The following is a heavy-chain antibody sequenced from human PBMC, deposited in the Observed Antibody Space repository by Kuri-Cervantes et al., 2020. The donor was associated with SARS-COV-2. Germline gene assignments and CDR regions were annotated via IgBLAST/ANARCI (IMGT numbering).Heavy chain of an antibody. CDR3: ARAYDILTGYYNPWFDP. CDR2: MGYDGSNK. CDR1: GFTFSSYG. J-gene: IGHJ5*02. V-gene: IGHV3-33*01. Sequence: GESLNISCAASGFTFSSYGMHWVRQAPGKGLEWVAVMGYDGSNKYYADFVKGRFTISRDNSKNTLYLQMNSLRAEDTALYHRARAYDILTGYYNPWFDPWGQGTLVTVSS. D-gene: IGHD3-9*01.